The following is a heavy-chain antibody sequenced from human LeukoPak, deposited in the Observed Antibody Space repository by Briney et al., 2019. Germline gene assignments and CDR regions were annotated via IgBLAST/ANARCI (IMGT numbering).Heavy chain of an antibody. Sequence: SVKVSCKASGGTFSSYAISWVRQAPGQGLEWMGGIIPIFGTANYAQKFQGRVTITADKSTSTAYMELSSLRSEDTAVYYCASLSWSTTAHNGSVYMDVWGKGTTVTVSS. CDR1: GGTFSSYA. D-gene: IGHD5/OR15-5a*01. V-gene: IGHV1-69*06. J-gene: IGHJ6*03. CDR2: IIPIFGTA. CDR3: ASLSWSTTAHNGSVYMDV.